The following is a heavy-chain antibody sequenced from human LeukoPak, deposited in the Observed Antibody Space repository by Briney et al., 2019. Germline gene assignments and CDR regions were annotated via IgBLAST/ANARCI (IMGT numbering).Heavy chain of an antibody. J-gene: IGHJ4*02. Sequence: GGSLRLSCAASGFTFSSYGMHWVRQAPGKGLEWVAVIWYDGSNKYYADSVKGRFTISRDNSKNTLYLQMNSLRAEDTAVYYCAKDLMTTVTTLDYWGQGTLVTVSS. CDR3: AKDLMTTVTTLDY. D-gene: IGHD4-17*01. CDR1: GFTFSSYG. V-gene: IGHV3-30*02. CDR2: IWYDGSNK.